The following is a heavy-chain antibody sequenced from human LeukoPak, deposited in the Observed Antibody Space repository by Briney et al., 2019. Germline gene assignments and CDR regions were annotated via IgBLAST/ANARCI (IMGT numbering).Heavy chain of an antibody. CDR1: GFTFSSYS. D-gene: IGHD1-7*01. J-gene: IGHJ4*02. V-gene: IGHV3-21*01. CDR3: ARHGETGTTTFLGYYFDY. Sequence: PGGSLRLSCAASGFTFSSYSMNWVRQAPGKGLEWVSSISSSSSYIYYADSVKGRFTISRDNAKNSLYLQMNSLRAEDTAVYYCARHGETGTTTFLGYYFDYWGQGTLVTVSS. CDR2: ISSSSSYI.